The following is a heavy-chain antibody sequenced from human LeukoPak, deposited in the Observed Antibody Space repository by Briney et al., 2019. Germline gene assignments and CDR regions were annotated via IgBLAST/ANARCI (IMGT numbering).Heavy chain of an antibody. CDR2: INHSGST. Sequence: PSETLSLTCAVYGGSFSGYYWSWIRQPPGKGLEWIGEINHSGSTNYNPSLKSRVTISVDTSKNQFSLKLSSVTAAVTAVYYCARGIRRWGQGTLVTVSS. J-gene: IGHJ4*02. D-gene: IGHD3-3*02. CDR1: GGSFSGYY. CDR3: ARGIRR. V-gene: IGHV4-34*01.